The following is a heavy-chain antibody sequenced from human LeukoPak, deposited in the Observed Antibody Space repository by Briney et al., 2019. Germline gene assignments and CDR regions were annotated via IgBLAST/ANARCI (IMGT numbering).Heavy chain of an antibody. Sequence: GGCLRLSCAASGFTFSSYWMHWVRHAPGKGLVWVSRINTDGSSTSYADSVKGRFTISRDNAKNTLYLQMNSLRAEDTAVYYCARVAVHSSGYYPEYYFDYWGQGTLVTVSS. D-gene: IGHD3-22*01. CDR2: INTDGSST. CDR3: ARVAVHSSGYYPEYYFDY. CDR1: GFTFSSYW. V-gene: IGHV3-74*01. J-gene: IGHJ4*02.